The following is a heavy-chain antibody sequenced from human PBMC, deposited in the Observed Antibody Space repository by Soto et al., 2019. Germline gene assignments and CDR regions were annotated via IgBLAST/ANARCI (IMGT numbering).Heavy chain of an antibody. J-gene: IGHJ4*02. CDR3: AHVYGGYDNFDY. Sequence: QITLKESGPTLVKPTQTLTLTCTFSGFSLSTSGVGVGWIRQPPGKALEWLALIYWDDDKRYSPSLKSRLTITKDTTKNQVVLTMTNTDPVATATYYCAHVYGGYDNFDYWGQGTLVTVSS. D-gene: IGHD5-12*01. V-gene: IGHV2-5*02. CDR2: IYWDDDK. CDR1: GFSLSTSGVG.